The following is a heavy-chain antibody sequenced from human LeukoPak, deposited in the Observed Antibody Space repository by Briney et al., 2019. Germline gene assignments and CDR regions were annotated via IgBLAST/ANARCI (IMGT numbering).Heavy chain of an antibody. CDR1: GGSFSGYY. J-gene: IGHJ5*02. CDR2: IYNSGST. Sequence: SETLSLTCAVYGGSFSGYYWSWIRRPPGKGLEYLGYIYNSGSTNYSPSLKSRVTISVDTSKNQFSLKLSSVTAADTAVYYCARGTQLWLPTNWFDPWGQGTLVTVSS. CDR3: ARGTQLWLPTNWFDP. V-gene: IGHV4-59*01. D-gene: IGHD5-18*01.